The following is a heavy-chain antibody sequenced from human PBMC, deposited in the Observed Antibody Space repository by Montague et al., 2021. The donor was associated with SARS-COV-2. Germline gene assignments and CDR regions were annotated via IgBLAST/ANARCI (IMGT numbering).Heavy chain of an antibody. V-gene: IGHV4-39*02. Sequence: SETLSLTCTVSGGSISSSNCCWVWLPPRPGKELEWIRYINCSGSNYYSPSRRSRITISVDTTKNHFYLTLGSVTAADTAVYDWAGSPPGIAAAGTVAAFDSWGQGTMVTVSS. CDR1: GGSISSSNCC. CDR3: AGSPPGIAAAGTVAAFDS. CDR2: INCSGSN. D-gene: IGHD6-13*01. J-gene: IGHJ3*02.